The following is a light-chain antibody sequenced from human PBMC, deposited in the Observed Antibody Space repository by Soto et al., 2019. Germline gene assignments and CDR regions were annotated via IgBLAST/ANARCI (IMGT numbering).Light chain of an antibody. Sequence: DIQMTQSPSSLSASVGDRVTITCRASQGISNYLAWYQQKPGKVPELLIYAASRLHSGVPSRFSGSGSGTDFTLTISSLQPEDVAIYYCQKYDSVFGTFSQGTKVEIK. CDR2: AAS. J-gene: IGKJ1*01. CDR3: QKYDSVFGT. V-gene: IGKV1-27*01. CDR1: QGISNY.